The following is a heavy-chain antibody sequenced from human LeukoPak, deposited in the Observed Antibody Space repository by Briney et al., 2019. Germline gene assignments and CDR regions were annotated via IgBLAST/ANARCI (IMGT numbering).Heavy chain of an antibody. CDR2: IYTSGST. J-gene: IGHJ6*03. Sequence: SETLSLTCTVSGGSISSSSYYWGWIRQPPGKGLEWIGRIYTSGSTNYNPSLKSRVTMSVDTSKNQFSLKLSSVTAADTAVYYCARGSRKSYYYMDVWGKGTTVTISS. V-gene: IGHV4-39*07. CDR1: GGSISSSSYY. CDR3: ARGSRKSYYYMDV.